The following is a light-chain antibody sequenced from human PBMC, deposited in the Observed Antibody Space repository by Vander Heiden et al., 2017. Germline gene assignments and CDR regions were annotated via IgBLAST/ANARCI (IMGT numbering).Light chain of an antibody. CDR1: QSISSY. CDR2: AAS. Sequence: DIQMTQSPSSLSASVGDRVTITCRASQSISSYLNWYQQKPGKAPKLLIYAASSFQSGVPSRFSGSGSGTDFTLTMRSLHPEDFATYYCQQSDSTPLTFGGGTKVEIK. V-gene: IGKV1-39*01. J-gene: IGKJ4*01. CDR3: QQSDSTPLT.